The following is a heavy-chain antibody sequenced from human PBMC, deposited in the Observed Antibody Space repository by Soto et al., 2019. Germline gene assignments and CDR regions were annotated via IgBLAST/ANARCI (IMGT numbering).Heavy chain of an antibody. V-gene: IGHV3-23*01. J-gene: IGHJ4*02. CDR2: IVGSDAKT. CDR1: GFSFASCA. CDR3: AKRTYLDX. Sequence: GGSLRLSCTTSGFSFASCALTWVRQAPGQGLEWVETIVGSDAKTHYAYSVKGRFSISRDTSRNTVYLQMNNLRADDTAIYYCAKRTYLDXWGQGTRVTVSX.